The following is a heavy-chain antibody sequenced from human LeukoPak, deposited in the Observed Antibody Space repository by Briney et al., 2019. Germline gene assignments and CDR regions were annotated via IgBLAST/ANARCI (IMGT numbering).Heavy chain of an antibody. D-gene: IGHD6-13*01. V-gene: IGHV3-11*01. Sequence: GGSLRLSCAASGFTFSDYYMSWIRQAPWKGLEWVSYISRSGSLIYYADSVKGRFTISRDNAKTSLYLQMNSLRAEDTAVYYCARGVAEYSSSWSSTFDYWGQGTLVTVSS. J-gene: IGHJ4*02. CDR3: ARGVAEYSSSWSSTFDY. CDR2: ISRSGSLI. CDR1: GFTFSDYY.